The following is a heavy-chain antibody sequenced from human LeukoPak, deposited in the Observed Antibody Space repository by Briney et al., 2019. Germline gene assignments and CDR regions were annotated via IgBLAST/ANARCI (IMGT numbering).Heavy chain of an antibody. J-gene: IGHJ3*01. CDR1: GYTFTGYS. CDR2: INPNSGNT. Sequence: ASLKVSCKASGYTFTGYSMHWVRQAPGQGLEWMGWINPNSGNTGYAQTFHDRVTMTKDTSISTAYMELSRLRSDDTAVYYCARRLVDSDDGYDVWGQGTMVAVS. V-gene: IGHV1-2*02. CDR3: ARRLVDSDDGYDV. D-gene: IGHD1-26*01.